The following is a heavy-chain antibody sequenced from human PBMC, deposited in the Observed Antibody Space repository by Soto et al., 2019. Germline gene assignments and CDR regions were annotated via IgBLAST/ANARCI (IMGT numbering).Heavy chain of an antibody. V-gene: IGHV1-3*01. Sequence: ASVKGSCKASGYTFTSYAMHWVRQAPGQRLEWMGWINAGNGNTKYSQKFQGRVTITRDTSASTAYMELSSLRSEDTAVYYCARDSFSPPDDWYYYMDVWGKGTTVTVSS. CDR2: INAGNGNT. CDR3: ARDSFSPPDDWYYYMDV. J-gene: IGHJ6*03. CDR1: GYTFTSYA. D-gene: IGHD2-21*01.